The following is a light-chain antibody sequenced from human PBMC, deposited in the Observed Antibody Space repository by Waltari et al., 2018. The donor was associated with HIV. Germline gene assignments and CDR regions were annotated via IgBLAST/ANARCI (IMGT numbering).Light chain of an antibody. V-gene: IGKV1-5*03. Sequence: DVQMIQSPSTLSASLGDRVSITCRASQTVCNWVAWYQQNPGKAPRLLISKASTLQIGVPTNLSGSGSGTRCSLTISGLRPDDFGTYYWQQYNKFPITFGQGTKL. CDR1: QTVCNW. CDR2: KAS. J-gene: IGKJ2*01. CDR3: QQYNKFPIT.